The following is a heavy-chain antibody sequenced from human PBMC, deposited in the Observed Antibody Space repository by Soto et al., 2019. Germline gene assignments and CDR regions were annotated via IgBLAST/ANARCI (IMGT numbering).Heavy chain of an antibody. CDR2: ISYDGSNK. CDR1: GFTFSSYA. V-gene: IGHV3-30-3*01. Sequence: GSLRLSCAASGFTFSSYAMHWVRQAPGKGLEWVAVISYDGSNKYYADSVKGRFTISRDNSKNTLYLQMNSLRAEDTAVYYWARDKVGVWEDYYYYGLDVWGQGTTVTVSS. J-gene: IGHJ6*02. D-gene: IGHD1-26*01. CDR3: ARDKVGVWEDYYYYGLDV.